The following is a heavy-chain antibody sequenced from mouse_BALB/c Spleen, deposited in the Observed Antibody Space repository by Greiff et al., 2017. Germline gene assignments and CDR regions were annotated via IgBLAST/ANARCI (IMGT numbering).Heavy chain of an antibody. D-gene: IGHD2-3*01. J-gene: IGHJ3*01. CDR3: ARDDGYYLSWFAY. CDR1: GFTFSSYG. V-gene: IGHV5-6-3*01. CDR2: INSNGGST. Sequence: EVHLVESGGGLVQPGGSLKLSCAASGFTFSSYGMSWVRQTPDKRLELVATINSNGGSTYYPDSVKGRFTISRDNAKNTLYLQMSSLKSEDTAMYYCARDDGYYLSWFAYWGQGTLVTVSA.